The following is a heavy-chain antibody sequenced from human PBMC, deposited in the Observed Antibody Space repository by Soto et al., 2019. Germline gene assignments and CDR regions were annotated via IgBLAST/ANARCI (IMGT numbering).Heavy chain of an antibody. V-gene: IGHV3-30*18. CDR2: ISYDGSNK. CDR3: AKDTRDYVVWYYYGLDV. D-gene: IGHD4-17*01. Sequence: QVQLVESGGGVVQPGRSLRLSCAASGFTFSSYGMHWVRQAPGKGLEWVAVISYDGSNKYYADSVKGRFTISRDNSRNTLYLQMNSLRAEDTAVYSCAKDTRDYVVWYYYGLDVWGQGTTVTVSS. J-gene: IGHJ6*02. CDR1: GFTFSSYG.